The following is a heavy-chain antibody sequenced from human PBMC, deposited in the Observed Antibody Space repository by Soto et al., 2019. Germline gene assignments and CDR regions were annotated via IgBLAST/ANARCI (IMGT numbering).Heavy chain of an antibody. V-gene: IGHV3-7*01. CDR3: ASVPLYDILTGYPYSFDY. CDR1: GFTFSSYW. CDR2: IKQDGSEK. Sequence: EVQLVESGGGLVQPGGSLRLSCAASGFTFSSYWMSWVRQAPGKGLEWVANIKQDGSEKYYVDSVKGRFTISRDNAKNSLYLQMNSLRAEDTAVYYCASVPLYDILTGYPYSFDYWGQGTLVTVSS. D-gene: IGHD3-9*01. J-gene: IGHJ4*02.